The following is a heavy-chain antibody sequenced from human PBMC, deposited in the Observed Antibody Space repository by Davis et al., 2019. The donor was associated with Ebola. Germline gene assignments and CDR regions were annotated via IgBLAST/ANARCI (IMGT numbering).Heavy chain of an antibody. J-gene: IGHJ6*02. D-gene: IGHD6-13*01. CDR1: GFTVSSNY. Sequence: PGGSLRLSCAASGFTVSSNYMSWVRQAPGKGLEWVSSISSSSSYIYYADSVKGRFTISRDNAKNSLYLQMNSLRDEDTAVYYCARDQAAAGTGVYYYYYYGMDVWGQGTTVTVSS. V-gene: IGHV3-21*01. CDR2: ISSSSSYI. CDR3: ARDQAAAGTGVYYYYYYGMDV.